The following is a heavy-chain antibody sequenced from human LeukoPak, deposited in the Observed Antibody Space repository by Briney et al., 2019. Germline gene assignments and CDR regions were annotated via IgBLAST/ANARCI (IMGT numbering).Heavy chain of an antibody. Sequence: SETLSLTCTVSGGSISSYYWSWIRQPAGKGLEWIGRIYTSGSTNYNPSLKSRVTISVDTSKNQFSLKLSSVTAADTAVYYCASSFYTRDGYKGVDYWGQGTLVTVSS. J-gene: IGHJ4*02. CDR3: ASSFYTRDGYKGVDY. D-gene: IGHD5-24*01. V-gene: IGHV4-4*07. CDR1: GGSISSYY. CDR2: IYTSGST.